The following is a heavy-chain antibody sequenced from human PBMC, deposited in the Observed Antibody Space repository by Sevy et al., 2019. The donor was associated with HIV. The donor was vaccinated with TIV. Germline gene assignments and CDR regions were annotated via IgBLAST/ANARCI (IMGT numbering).Heavy chain of an antibody. CDR3: ATILPAGVPAEYFQH. CDR2: INQGGSQE. J-gene: IGHJ1*01. Sequence: GGSLRLSCAASGLTFSSYWMTWVRQAPGKGLEWVANINQGGSQEYYVDSVKGRFSISRDNAKNSLYLQINSLRAEDTAVYYCATILPAGVPAEYFQHWGQGTLVTVSS. CDR1: GLTFSSYW. D-gene: IGHD2-2*01. V-gene: IGHV3-7*01.